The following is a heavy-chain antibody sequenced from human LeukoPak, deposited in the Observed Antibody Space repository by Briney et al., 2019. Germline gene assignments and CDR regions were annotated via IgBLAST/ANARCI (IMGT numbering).Heavy chain of an antibody. V-gene: IGHV4-61*01. D-gene: IGHD6-19*01. CDR1: GGSVRSDMSH. J-gene: IGHJ6*02. CDR2: VHYSGGA. Sequence: SETLSLTCSVSGGSVRSDMSHWSWIRQPPGKGLEWIGYVHYSGGANYNPSLESRVTMSLDHSKNQFSLDLTSVTSADTAVYYCARNRGWYATDVWGQGAAVTVSS. CDR3: ARNRGWYATDV.